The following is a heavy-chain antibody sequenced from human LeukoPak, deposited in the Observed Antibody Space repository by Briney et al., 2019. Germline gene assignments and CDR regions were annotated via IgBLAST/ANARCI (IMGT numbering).Heavy chain of an antibody. V-gene: IGHV3-21*01. D-gene: IGHD2-21*02. CDR1: GLTFSNYN. CDR3: ARGDSTFDY. J-gene: IGHJ4*02. Sequence: GGSLRLSCAASGLTFSNYNMNWVRQAPGKGLEWVSSISTSGSYIYYANSMKGRFTISRDNAKNSLYLQMNSLRAEDTAVYYCARGDSTFDYWGQGTLVTVSS. CDR2: ISTSGSYI.